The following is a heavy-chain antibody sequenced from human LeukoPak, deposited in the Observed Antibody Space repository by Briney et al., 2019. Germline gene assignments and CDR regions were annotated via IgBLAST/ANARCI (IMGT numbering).Heavy chain of an antibody. V-gene: IGHV4-61*01. J-gene: IGHJ3*02. CDR3: ARLEDSSDAFDI. CDR2: IYYSGST. Sequence: PSETLSLTCTVSGGSVSSGNYYWSWIRQPPGKGLEWIGYIYYSGSTNYNPSLKSRVTMSVDTSKNQFSLKLSSVTAADTAVYYCARLEDSSDAFDIWGQGTMVTVSS. CDR1: GGSVSSGNYY. D-gene: IGHD6-6*01.